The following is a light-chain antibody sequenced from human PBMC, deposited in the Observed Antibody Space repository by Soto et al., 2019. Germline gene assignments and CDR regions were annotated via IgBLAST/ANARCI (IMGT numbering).Light chain of an antibody. Sequence: QSVLTQSPSASASLGASVKLTCTLSSGHSSYAIAWHQLQPEKGPRYLMKLNSDGSHSKGDGIPDRFSGSSSGAERYLTISSLQSEDEGDYYCQTWGTGTHVVFGGGTKLTVL. CDR1: SGHSSYA. J-gene: IGLJ2*01. CDR3: QTWGTGTHVV. V-gene: IGLV4-69*01. CDR2: LNSDGSH.